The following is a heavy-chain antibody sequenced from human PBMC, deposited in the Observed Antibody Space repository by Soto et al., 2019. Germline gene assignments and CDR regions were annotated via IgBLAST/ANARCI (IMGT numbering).Heavy chain of an antibody. CDR1: GGTFSSYA. J-gene: IGHJ2*01. CDR3: ASVRKEGYCSSTSCYSWYFDL. CDR2: IIPIFGTA. Sequence: SVKVSCKASGGTFSSYAISWVRQAPGQGLEWMGGIIPIFGTANYAQKFQGRVTITADESTSTAYMELSSLRSEDTAVYYCASVRKEGYCSSTSCYSWYFDLWGRGTLVTVSS. D-gene: IGHD2-2*02. V-gene: IGHV1-69*13.